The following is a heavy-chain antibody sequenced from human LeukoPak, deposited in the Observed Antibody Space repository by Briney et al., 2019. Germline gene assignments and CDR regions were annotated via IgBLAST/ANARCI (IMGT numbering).Heavy chain of an antibody. CDR2: IYHSGSA. CDR3: ARVTQVVVTALGNWFDP. V-gene: IGHV4-4*02. Sequence: PSGTLSLTCAVSGVSITSFNWWSWVRQPPGKGLERIGEIYHSGSADYNSSLKSRVTISVDKSKNQFSPQLNSVTAADTAVYHCARVTQVVVTALGNWFDPWGQGILVTVSS. J-gene: IGHJ5*02. D-gene: IGHD2-15*01. CDR1: GVSITSFNW.